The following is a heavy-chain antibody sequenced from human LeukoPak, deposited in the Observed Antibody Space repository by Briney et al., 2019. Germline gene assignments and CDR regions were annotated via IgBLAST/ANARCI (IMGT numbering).Heavy chain of an antibody. CDR1: GFTFSSYA. Sequence: GGSLRLSCAASGFTFSSYAMSWVRQAPGKGLEWVANIKQDGSEKYYVDSVKGRFTISRDNVQSSLYLQMNDLRAEDTAVYYCAIWFGELNYWGQGTLVTVSS. CDR3: AIWFGELNY. J-gene: IGHJ4*02. V-gene: IGHV3-7*01. D-gene: IGHD3-10*01. CDR2: IKQDGSEK.